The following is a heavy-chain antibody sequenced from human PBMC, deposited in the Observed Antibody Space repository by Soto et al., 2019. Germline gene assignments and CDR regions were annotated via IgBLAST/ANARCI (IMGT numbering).Heavy chain of an antibody. D-gene: IGHD6-13*01. J-gene: IGHJ4*02. Sequence: GXSVKVSCKACGDTFTSYAMHWARQAPGQRLEWMGWINAGNGNTKYSQKFQGRVTITKDTSKNQVVLTMTNMDPVDTATYYCAHSGYSSSWYGVLVDYWGQGTLVTVSS. CDR3: AHSGYSSSWYGVLVDY. CDR1: GDTFTSYA. V-gene: IGHV1-3*01. CDR2: INAGNGNT.